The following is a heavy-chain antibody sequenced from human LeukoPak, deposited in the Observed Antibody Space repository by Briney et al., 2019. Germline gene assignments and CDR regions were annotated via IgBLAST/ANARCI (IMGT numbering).Heavy chain of an antibody. V-gene: IGHV4-61*05. CDR3: ARVRSGYSKYYYYYMDV. D-gene: IGHD3-3*01. CDR2: IYYSGST. J-gene: IGHJ6*03. Sequence: PSETLSLTCTVSGGSISSSSYYWGWIRQPPGKGLEWIGYIYYSGSTNYNPSLKSRVTISVDTSKNQFSLKLSSVTAADTAVYYCARVRSGYSKYYYYYMDVWGKGTTVTVSS. CDR1: GGSISSSSYY.